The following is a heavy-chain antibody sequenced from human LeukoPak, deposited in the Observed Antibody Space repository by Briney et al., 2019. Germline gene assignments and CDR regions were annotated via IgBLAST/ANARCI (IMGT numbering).Heavy chain of an antibody. CDR3: ARQSRRYSYVEQYNWFDP. J-gene: IGHJ5*02. CDR1: GGSISSHY. V-gene: IGHV4-59*11. D-gene: IGHD5-18*01. CDR2: ISNSGST. Sequence: SETLSLTCTVSGGSISSHYWTWIRQSPVKGLEWIGDISNSGSTSYNPSLKSRVTISIDTSKNQFSLKLSSVTAADTAVYYCARQSRRYSYVEQYNWFDPWGQGTLVTVSS.